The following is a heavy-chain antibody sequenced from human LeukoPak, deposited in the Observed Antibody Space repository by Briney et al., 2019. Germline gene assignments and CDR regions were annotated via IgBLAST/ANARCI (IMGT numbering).Heavy chain of an antibody. CDR1: GYTFTGYY. Sequence: ASVKVSCKASGYTFTGYYMHWVRQAPGQGLEWMGWINPNSDGTNYAQKFQGRVTLTRDTSISTAYMELSRLRSDDTAVYYCASNYYDSSGYYWDYWGQGTLVTVSS. CDR3: ASNYYDSSGYYWDY. CDR2: INPNSDGT. V-gene: IGHV1-2*02. J-gene: IGHJ4*02. D-gene: IGHD3-22*01.